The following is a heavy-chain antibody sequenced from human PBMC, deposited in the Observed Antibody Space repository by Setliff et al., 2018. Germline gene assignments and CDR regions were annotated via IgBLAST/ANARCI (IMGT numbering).Heavy chain of an antibody. CDR1: GGSVSSGSYY. J-gene: IGHJ6*03. CDR2: IYYSGST. D-gene: IGHD6-19*01. Sequence: SETLSLTCTVSGGSVSSGSYYWSWIRQPPGKGLEWVGYIYYSGSTNYNPSLKSRVTISVDTSKNQFSLKLSSVTAADTAVYYCARGETSSGWYIYYYYYMDVWGKGTTVTVSS. CDR3: ARGETSSGWYIYYYYYMDV. V-gene: IGHV4-61*01.